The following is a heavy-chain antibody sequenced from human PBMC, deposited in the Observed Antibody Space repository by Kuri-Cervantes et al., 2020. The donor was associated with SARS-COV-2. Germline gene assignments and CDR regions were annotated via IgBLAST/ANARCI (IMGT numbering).Heavy chain of an antibody. Sequence: LSLTCAASGFTFSSYGMHWVRQAPGKGLEWVAVISYDGSNKYYADSVKGRFTISRDNSKNTLYLQMNSLRADDTAVYYCATEKIIADASFDPWGQGTLVTVSS. CDR3: ATEKIIADASFDP. V-gene: IGHV3-30*03. J-gene: IGHJ5*02. D-gene: IGHD6-13*01. CDR1: GFTFSSYG. CDR2: ISYDGSNK.